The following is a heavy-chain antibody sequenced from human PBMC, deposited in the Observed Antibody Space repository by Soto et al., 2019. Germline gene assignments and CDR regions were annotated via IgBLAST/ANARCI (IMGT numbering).Heavy chain of an antibody. CDR1: GFTFSSYA. Sequence: QVQLVESGGGVVQPGRSLRLSCAASGFTFSSYAMHWVRQAPGKGLEGVAVISYDGSNKYYADSVKGRFTISRDNSKNTLYLQMNSLRAEDTAVYYCARSSSGWYGWTAEYFQHWGQGTLVTVSS. CDR3: ARSSSGWYGWTAEYFQH. J-gene: IGHJ1*01. CDR2: ISYDGSNK. D-gene: IGHD6-19*01. V-gene: IGHV3-30-3*01.